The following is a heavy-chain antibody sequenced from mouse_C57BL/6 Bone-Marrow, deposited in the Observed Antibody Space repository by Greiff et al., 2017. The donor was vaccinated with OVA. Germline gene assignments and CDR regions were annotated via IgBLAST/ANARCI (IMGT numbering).Heavy chain of an antibody. CDR1: GFTFSDYY. Sequence: DVKLVESGGGLVQPGGSLKLSCAASGFTFSDYYMYWVRQTPEKRLEWVAYISNGGGSTYYPDTVKGRFTISRDNAKNTLYLQMSRLKSEDTAMYYCAREYVYWGQGTLVTVSA. J-gene: IGHJ3*01. CDR3: AREYVY. D-gene: IGHD5-2*01. CDR2: ISNGGGST. V-gene: IGHV5-12*01.